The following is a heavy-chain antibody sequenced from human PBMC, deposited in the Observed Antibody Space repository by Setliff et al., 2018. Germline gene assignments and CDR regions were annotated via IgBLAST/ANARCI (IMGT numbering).Heavy chain of an antibody. V-gene: IGHV1-69*05. CDR1: GGTLSNSA. CDR2: INPIFGAA. CDR3: ATERGLVVSATDYYYYMDV. D-gene: IGHD2-8*02. J-gene: IGHJ6*03. Sequence: SVKVSCKASGGTLSNSAINWVRQAPGQGLEWMGGINPIFGAADYTQNFQGRLTITTDESTSTAYMQLSSLRSEDTAIYYCATERGLVVSATDYYYYMDVWGKGTTVTVSS.